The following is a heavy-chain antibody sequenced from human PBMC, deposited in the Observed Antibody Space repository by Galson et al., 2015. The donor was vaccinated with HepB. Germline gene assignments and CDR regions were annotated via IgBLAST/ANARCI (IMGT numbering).Heavy chain of an antibody. D-gene: IGHD6-25*01. CDR2: ISPGGAK. V-gene: IGHV3-48*01. Sequence: SLRLSCAASGFSFISHSMNWVRHSPGKGLEWLAYISPGGAKYYADSARGRVTISRDNAKKSLYLHMSSLRVEDTGIYYCARNPASYDYYNMDVWGQGTTVTVSS. CDR3: ARNPASYDYYNMDV. CDR1: GFSFISHS. J-gene: IGHJ6*02.